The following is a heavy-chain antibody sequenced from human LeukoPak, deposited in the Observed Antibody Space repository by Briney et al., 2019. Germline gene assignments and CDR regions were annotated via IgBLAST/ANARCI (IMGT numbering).Heavy chain of an antibody. CDR2: IYYSGST. Sequence: SETLSLTCTVSGGSISSYYWSWIRQPPGKGLEWIGYIYYSGSTNYNPSLKSRVTISVDTSKNQFSLKLSSVTAADTAVYYCAREGYSIGHYYYYGMDVWGQGTTVTVSS. J-gene: IGHJ6*02. D-gene: IGHD5-18*01. CDR3: AREGYSIGHYYYYGMDV. V-gene: IGHV4-59*01. CDR1: GGSISSYY.